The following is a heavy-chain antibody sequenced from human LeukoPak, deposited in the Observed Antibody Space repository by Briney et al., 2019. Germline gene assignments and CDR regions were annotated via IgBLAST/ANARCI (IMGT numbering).Heavy chain of an antibody. D-gene: IGHD5-24*01. Sequence: ASVKVSCKASGYTFTGYHIHWVRQAPGQGLEWMGWINPNSGVTSYAQKFQGRVTMTRDTSISTAYMELSRLTSDDTAVYYCASRDGPQGAFDYWGQGTLVTVSS. CDR2: INPNSGVT. V-gene: IGHV1-2*02. J-gene: IGHJ4*02. CDR1: GYTFTGYH. CDR3: ASRDGPQGAFDY.